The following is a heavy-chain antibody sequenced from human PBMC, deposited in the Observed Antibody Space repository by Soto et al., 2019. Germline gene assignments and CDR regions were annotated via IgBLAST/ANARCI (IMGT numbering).Heavy chain of an antibody. V-gene: IGHV4-34*01. CDR2: INHSGST. CDR1: GGSFSGYY. D-gene: IGHD6-13*01. Sequence: SETLSLTCAVYGGSFSGYYWSWIRQPPGKGLEWIGEINHSGSTNYNPSLKSRVTISVDTSKNQFSLKLSSVTAADTAVYYCARAQPLKNSSPRPYYFDYWGQGTLVTVSS. CDR3: ARAQPLKNSSPRPYYFDY. J-gene: IGHJ4*02.